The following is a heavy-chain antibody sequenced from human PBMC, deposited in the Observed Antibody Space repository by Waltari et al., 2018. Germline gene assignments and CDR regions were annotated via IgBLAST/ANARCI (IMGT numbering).Heavy chain of an antibody. CDR3: AREAPWKYCSGGSCYTLDY. Sequence: QVQLVQSGAEVKKPGASVKVSCKASGYTFTSYGISWVRQAPGQGLEWMGWINPNSGGTNYAQKFQGRVTMTRDTSISTAYMELSRLRSDDTAVYYCAREAPWKYCSGGSCYTLDYWGQGTLVTVSS. CDR1: GYTFTSYG. V-gene: IGHV1-2*02. CDR2: INPNSGGT. D-gene: IGHD2-15*01. J-gene: IGHJ4*02.